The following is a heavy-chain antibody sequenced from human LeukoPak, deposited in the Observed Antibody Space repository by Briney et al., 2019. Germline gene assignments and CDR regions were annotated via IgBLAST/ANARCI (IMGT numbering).Heavy chain of an antibody. CDR3: ARDPRRFGELLYDY. CDR2: ISAYNGNT. V-gene: IGHV1-18*04. Sequence: GASVKVSCKASGYTFTSYGISWGRQAPGQGLEWMGWISAYNGNTNYAQKLQGRVTMTTDTSTSTAYMELRSLRSDDTAVYYCARDPRRFGELLYDYWGQGTLVTVSS. CDR1: GYTFTSYG. J-gene: IGHJ4*02. D-gene: IGHD3-10*01.